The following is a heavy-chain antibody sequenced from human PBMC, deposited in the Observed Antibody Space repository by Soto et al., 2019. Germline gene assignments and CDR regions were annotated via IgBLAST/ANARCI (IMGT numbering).Heavy chain of an antibody. J-gene: IGHJ2*01. CDR1: GFTFSSYA. V-gene: IGHV3-23*01. D-gene: IGHD2-15*01. Sequence: EEQLLESGGGLIQPGGSLRLACAASGFTFSSYAMTWVRQVPGKGLEWVSSISFSDGGTYYAASVKGRLTISRDNSKNTLFLQMNSLRVEDTAVYYCVKDDRILGRRYFDLWGRGTLVTVSS. CDR2: ISFSDGGT. CDR3: VKDDRILGRRYFDL.